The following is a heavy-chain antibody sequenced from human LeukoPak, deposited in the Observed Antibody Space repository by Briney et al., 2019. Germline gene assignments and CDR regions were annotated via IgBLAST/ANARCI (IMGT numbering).Heavy chain of an antibody. CDR1: GYTFTSYG. D-gene: IGHD5-12*01. Sequence: ASVKVSCKASGYTFTSYGISWVRQAPGQGLEWMGWISAYNGNTNYAQKLQGRVTMTTDTSTSTAYMELSSLRSEDTAVYYCASHYSGYSRGVYWGQGTLVTVSS. CDR2: ISAYNGNT. CDR3: ASHYSGYSRGVY. J-gene: IGHJ4*02. V-gene: IGHV1-18*01.